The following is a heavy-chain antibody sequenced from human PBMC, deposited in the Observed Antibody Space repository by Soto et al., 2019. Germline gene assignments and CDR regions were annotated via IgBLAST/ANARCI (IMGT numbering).Heavy chain of an antibody. V-gene: IGHV5-51*01. CDR2: IYPGDSDT. CDR3: ARHASEQHLVPDWFDP. CDR1: GYSFTSYW. J-gene: IGHJ5*02. D-gene: IGHD6-13*01. Sequence: GESLKISCKGSGYSFTSYWIGWVRQMPGKGLEWMGIIYPGDSDTRYSPSFQGQVTISADKSISTAYLQWSSLKASDTAMYYCARHASEQHLVPDWFDPWGQGTLVTVSS.